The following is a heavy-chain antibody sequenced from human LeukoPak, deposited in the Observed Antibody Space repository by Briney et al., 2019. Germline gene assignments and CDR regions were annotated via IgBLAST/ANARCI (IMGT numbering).Heavy chain of an antibody. CDR3: TILLDPSAFDI. Sequence: GASVKVSCKASGYTFTGYYMHWVRQAPGQGLEWMGWINPNSGGTNYAQKFQGRVTMTGDTSISTAYMDLSRLRSDDTAVYYCTILLDPSAFDIWGQGTLVTVSS. D-gene: IGHD1-1*01. CDR1: GYTFTGYY. CDR2: INPNSGGT. V-gene: IGHV1-2*02. J-gene: IGHJ3*02.